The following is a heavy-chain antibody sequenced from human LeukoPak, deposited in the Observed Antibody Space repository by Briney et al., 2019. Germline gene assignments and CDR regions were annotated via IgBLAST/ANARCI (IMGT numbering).Heavy chain of an antibody. D-gene: IGHD3-22*01. V-gene: IGHV3-74*01. J-gene: IGHJ4*02. CDR2: INTDGSST. Sequence: GGSLRLSCAASGFTFSSYWMHWVRQAPGKGLVWVSRINTDGSSTSYADSVKGRFTISRDNAKNTLYLQMNSLRAEDTAVYYCARETYYYDSSGYFDYWGQGTLVTVSS. CDR1: GFTFSSYW. CDR3: ARETYYYDSSGYFDY.